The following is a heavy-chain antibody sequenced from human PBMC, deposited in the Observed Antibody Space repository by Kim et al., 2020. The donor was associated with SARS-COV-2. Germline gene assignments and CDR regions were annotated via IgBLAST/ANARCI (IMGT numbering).Heavy chain of an antibody. CDR3: AKEDYGDYTDY. Sequence: TNYADSVKGRFTISRDNTKNTLYLQMNSLRAEDTAVYYCAKEDYGDYTDYWGQGTLVTVSS. J-gene: IGHJ4*02. D-gene: IGHD4-17*01. V-gene: IGHV3-23*01. CDR2: T.